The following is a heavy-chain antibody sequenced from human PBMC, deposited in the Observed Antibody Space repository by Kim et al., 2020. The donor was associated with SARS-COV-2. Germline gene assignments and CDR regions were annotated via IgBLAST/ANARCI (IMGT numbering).Heavy chain of an antibody. CDR1: GGSISNGDYY. CDR2: SYYSGNT. J-gene: IGHJ6*04. CDR3: ARGGYFYYIMDV. Sequence: SETLSLTCTVSGGSISNGDYYWSWVRQPPGKGLEWIGHSYYSGNTYYNPSLKSRITMSVDTSKNQFHLKLTSATAADTAVYFGARGGYFYYIMDVWGKGTAVPVSS. V-gene: IGHV4-30-4*01.